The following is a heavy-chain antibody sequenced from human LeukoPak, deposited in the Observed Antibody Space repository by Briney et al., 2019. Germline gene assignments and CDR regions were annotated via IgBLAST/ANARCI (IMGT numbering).Heavy chain of an antibody. V-gene: IGHV4-59*08. D-gene: IGHD2-8*01. J-gene: IGHJ4*02. CDR2: VYYTGST. CDR1: SGSISSYY. Sequence: PSETLSLTCSVSSGSISSYYWSWIRQPPGKGLEWIGYVYYTGSTNYNPSLKSRVTLSVDTSKNQFSLKLSYVNAADTAVYYCARYVTSGLDYWGQGTLVTVSS. CDR3: ARYVTSGLDY.